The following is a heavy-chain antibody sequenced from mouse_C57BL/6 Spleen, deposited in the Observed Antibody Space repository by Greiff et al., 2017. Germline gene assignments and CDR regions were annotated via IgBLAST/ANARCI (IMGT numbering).Heavy chain of an antibody. CDR1: GYSITSGYD. CDR3: AREGYSNYGWFAY. V-gene: IGHV3-1*01. CDR2: ISYSGST. J-gene: IGHJ3*01. D-gene: IGHD2-5*01. Sequence: EVKLMESGPGMVKPSQSLSLTCTVTGYSITSGYDRHWIRHFPGNKLEWMGYISYSGSTNYNPSLKSRISITHDTSKNHYFLKLASVPTEDTATYYCAREGYSNYGWFAYWGQGTLVTVSA.